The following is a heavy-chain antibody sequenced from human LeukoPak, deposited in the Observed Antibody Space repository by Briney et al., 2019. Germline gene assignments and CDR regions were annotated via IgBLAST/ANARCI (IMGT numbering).Heavy chain of an antibody. Sequence: PGASLRLSCAASGFTFSNYAMSWVRQAPGKGLEWVSAITYSGGNTYYADSVKGRFTISRENSKNTLYLQMNSLRDEDTAVYYCAKWGDFDVLTGYYVPDFWGQGTLVTVSS. CDR3: AKWGDFDVLTGYYVPDF. D-gene: IGHD3-9*01. V-gene: IGHV3-23*01. CDR1: GFTFSNYA. J-gene: IGHJ4*02. CDR2: ITYSGGNT.